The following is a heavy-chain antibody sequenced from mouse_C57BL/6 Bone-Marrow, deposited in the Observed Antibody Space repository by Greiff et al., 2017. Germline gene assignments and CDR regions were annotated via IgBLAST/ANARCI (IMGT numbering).Heavy chain of an antibody. CDR2: IDPSDSYT. D-gene: IGHD2-3*01. CDR3: ARSDGCYEEGFAY. Sequence: QVQLQQSGAELVKPGASVKLSCKASGYTFTSYWMQWVKQRPGQGLEWIGEIDPSDSYTNYNQKFKGKATLTVDTSSSTAYMQLSSLTSEDSAVYYCARSDGCYEEGFAYWGQGTLVTVSA. V-gene: IGHV1-50*01. CDR1: GYTFTSYW. J-gene: IGHJ3*01.